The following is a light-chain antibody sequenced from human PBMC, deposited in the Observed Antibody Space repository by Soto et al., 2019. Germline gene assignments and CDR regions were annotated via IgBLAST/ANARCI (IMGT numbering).Light chain of an antibody. V-gene: IGKV3-20*01. J-gene: IGKJ1*01. CDR1: QSVTSSY. CDR3: QQYGSTPRT. Sequence: DILLTQSPGTLSLSLGERATLSCRASQSVTSSYLAWYQHKPGQAPRLLIFGASSRATGIPDRFSGSGSGTDFTLTISRVEPEDFAVYFCQQYGSTPRTFGQGTKVEIK. CDR2: GAS.